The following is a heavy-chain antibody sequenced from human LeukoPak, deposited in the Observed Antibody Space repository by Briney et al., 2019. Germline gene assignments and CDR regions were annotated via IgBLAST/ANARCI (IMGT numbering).Heavy chain of an antibody. CDR2: ISSSSSYI. J-gene: IGHJ4*02. CDR1: GFTFSSYA. V-gene: IGHV3-21*01. D-gene: IGHD6-19*01. CDR3: ARASSGWYLFDY. Sequence: PGGSPRLSCAASGFTFSSYAMNWVRQAPGKGLEWVSSISSSSSYIYYADSVKGRFTISRDNAKNSLYLQMNSLRAEDTAVYYCARASSGWYLFDYWGQGTLVTVSS.